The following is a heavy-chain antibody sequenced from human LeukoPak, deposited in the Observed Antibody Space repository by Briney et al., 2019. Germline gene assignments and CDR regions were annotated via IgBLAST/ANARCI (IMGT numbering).Heavy chain of an antibody. CDR2: IYYSGGT. Sequence: SETLSLTCTVSGGSISSSSYYWGWIRQPPGKGLEWIGSIYYSGGTYYNPSLKSRVTISVDTSKNQFSLKLSSVTAADTAVYYCARVSSLIVVVGGHDAFDIWGQGTMVTVSS. CDR1: GGSISSSSYY. D-gene: IGHD3-22*01. CDR3: ARVSSLIVVVGGHDAFDI. V-gene: IGHV4-39*07. J-gene: IGHJ3*02.